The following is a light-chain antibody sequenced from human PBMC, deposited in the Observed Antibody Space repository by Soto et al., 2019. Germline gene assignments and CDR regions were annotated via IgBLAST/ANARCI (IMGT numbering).Light chain of an antibody. CDR3: QQYGSSPIT. CDR1: QSVYSNS. V-gene: IGKV3-20*01. CDR2: GAS. Sequence: EIVLTQSPGTLSLSPGDRATLSCRASQSVYSNSLAWYQQRSGQAPRLLIFGASNRATGIPDRFSGSGSGTEFTLSISRLEPEDFAVYYCQQYGSSPITFGQGTKLETK. J-gene: IGKJ2*01.